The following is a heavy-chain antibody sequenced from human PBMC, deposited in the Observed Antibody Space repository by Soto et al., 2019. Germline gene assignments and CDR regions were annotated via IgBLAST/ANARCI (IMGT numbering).Heavy chain of an antibody. D-gene: IGHD3-22*01. Sequence: GGSLRLSCAASGFTFSSHAMKWVRQAPGKGLEWVSPISESGSRTYYADSVKGRFTISRDNSKNTLYLQMNSLRAEDTAVYYCAKVGGSGSIYWGQGTLVTVSS. CDR1: GFTFSSHA. CDR3: AKVGGSGSIY. V-gene: IGHV3-23*01. J-gene: IGHJ4*02. CDR2: ISESGSRT.